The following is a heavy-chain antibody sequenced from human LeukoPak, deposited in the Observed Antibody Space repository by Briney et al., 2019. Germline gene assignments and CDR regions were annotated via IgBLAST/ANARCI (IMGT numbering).Heavy chain of an antibody. CDR3: AKSIAVAGTVLVGMDV. Sequence: SETLSPTCTVSGGSISSSSYYWGWIRQPPGKGLEWIGSIYYSGSTYYNPSLKSRVTISVDTSKNQFSLKLSSVTAADTAVYYCAKSIAVAGTVLVGMDVWGQGTTVTVSS. CDR1: GGSISSSSYY. V-gene: IGHV4-39*01. J-gene: IGHJ6*02. CDR2: IYYSGST. D-gene: IGHD6-19*01.